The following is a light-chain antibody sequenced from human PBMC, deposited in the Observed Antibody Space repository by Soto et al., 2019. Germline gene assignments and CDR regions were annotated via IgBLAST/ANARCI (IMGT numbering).Light chain of an antibody. CDR2: AAS. J-gene: IGKJ1*01. CDR3: QQRSDYPWT. CDR1: QDIAGY. Sequence: DIQLTQSPSFLSASVGDRVTITCRASQDIAGYLAWYQQKPGKATKLLISAASTLQSGVPSRFSGSGSGTEFTLTLSSLQPEDFAAYYCQQRSDYPWTFGQGTKVDI. V-gene: IGKV1-9*01.